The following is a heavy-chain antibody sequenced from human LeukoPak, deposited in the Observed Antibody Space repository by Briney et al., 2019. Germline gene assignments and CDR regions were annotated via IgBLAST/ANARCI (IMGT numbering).Heavy chain of an antibody. D-gene: IGHD3-10*01. CDR2: AYYSGST. Sequence: SETLSLTCTVSGGAISSYYWNWIRQPPGKALEWLGYAYYSGSTNYNPSLKTRLTISVDTSKAQFSLTLSSVTAADTAIYYCASRSGRNYYGMDVWGQGTTVIVSS. CDR1: GGAISSYY. CDR3: ASRSGRNYYGMDV. J-gene: IGHJ6*02. V-gene: IGHV4-59*01.